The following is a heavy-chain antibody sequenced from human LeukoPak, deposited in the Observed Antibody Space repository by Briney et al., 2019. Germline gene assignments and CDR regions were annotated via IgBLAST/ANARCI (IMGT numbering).Heavy chain of an antibody. D-gene: IGHD2-2*01. V-gene: IGHV3-74*01. CDR2: IGGDGRTT. J-gene: IGHJ1*01. Sequence: QTGGSLRLSCAASGFTFTTYWMHWVRQAPGKGLVWVSHIGGDGRTTNYADSVKGRFTISRDNAKSTLYLQMNSLRAEDSAVYYCVFQRLSNVHWGQGTLVAVSS. CDR3: VFQRLSNVH. CDR1: GFTFTTYW.